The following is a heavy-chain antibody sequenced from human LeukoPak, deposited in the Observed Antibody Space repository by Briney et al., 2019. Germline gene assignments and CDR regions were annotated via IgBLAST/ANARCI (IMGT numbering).Heavy chain of an antibody. V-gene: IGHV3-30-3*01. CDR3: AREGDNNFWYRFQH. D-gene: IGHD6-13*01. CDR1: GFAFPSYA. Sequence: PGASLRLSCTASGFAFPSYAMHWVRQAPGKGLEWVTLISYDGINKYYADSVKGRFTISRDNSENTVYLQMNSLRPEDTAVYYCAREGDNNFWYRFQHWGQGTLVTVSS. J-gene: IGHJ1*01. CDR2: ISYDGINK.